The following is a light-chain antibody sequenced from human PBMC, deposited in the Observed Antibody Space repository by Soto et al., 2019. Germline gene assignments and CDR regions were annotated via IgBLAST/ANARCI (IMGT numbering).Light chain of an antibody. CDR1: SSNIGAGYD. V-gene: IGLV1-40*01. Sequence: QSVLTQPPSVSGAPGQSVTISCTGSSSNIGAGYDVQWYQQLPGAAPNLLIFGNSNRPSGVPDRFSGSRSGTSASLAITGLQAEDEADYFCQSYDISLSVYVIFGGGTKLTVL. CDR3: QSYDISLSVYVI. CDR2: GNS. J-gene: IGLJ2*01.